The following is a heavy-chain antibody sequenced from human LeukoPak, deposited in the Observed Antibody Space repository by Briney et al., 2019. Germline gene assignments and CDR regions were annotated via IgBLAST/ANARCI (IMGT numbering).Heavy chain of an antibody. CDR2: ISGGGGGT. Sequence: PGGSLRLSCAASGFIFSNYAMNWVRQAPGKGLEWVSAISGGGGGTYYAASVKGRFTISRDNSKNTLYLQMNSLRAEDTAVYYCAKRLYDSSGYSYYYGMDVWGQGTTVTVSS. D-gene: IGHD3-22*01. J-gene: IGHJ6*02. V-gene: IGHV3-23*01. CDR3: AKRLYDSSGYSYYYGMDV. CDR1: GFIFSNYA.